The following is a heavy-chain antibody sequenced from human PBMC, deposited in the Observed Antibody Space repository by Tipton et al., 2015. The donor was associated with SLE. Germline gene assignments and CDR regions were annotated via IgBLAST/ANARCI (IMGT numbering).Heavy chain of an antibody. CDR2: ISYDGSNK. V-gene: IGHV3-30-3*01. Sequence: SLRLSCAASGFTFSSYAMHWVRQAPGKGLEWVAVISYDGSNKYYADSVKGRFTISRDNSKNTLYLQMNSLRAEDTAVYYCARDDYNNYHNSFDYWGQGTLVTVSS. D-gene: IGHD4-11*01. J-gene: IGHJ4*02. CDR3: ARDDYNNYHNSFDY. CDR1: GFTFSSYA.